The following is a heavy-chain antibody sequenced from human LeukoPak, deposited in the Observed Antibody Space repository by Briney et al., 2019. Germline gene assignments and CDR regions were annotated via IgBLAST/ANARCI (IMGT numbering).Heavy chain of an antibody. CDR3: ARLEDYYYYMDV. CDR1: GYSISSGYY. V-gene: IGHV4-38-2*01. J-gene: IGHJ6*03. CDR2: IYHSGST. Sequence: SETLSLTCAVSGYSISSGYYWGWIRQPPGKGVEWIESIYHSGSTYYNPSLKSRVTISVDTSKNQFSLKLSSVTAADTAVYYCARLEDYYYYMDVWGKGTTVTVSS.